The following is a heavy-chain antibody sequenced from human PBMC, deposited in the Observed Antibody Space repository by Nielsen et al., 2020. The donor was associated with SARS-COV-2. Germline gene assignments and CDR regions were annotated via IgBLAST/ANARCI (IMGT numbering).Heavy chain of an antibody. D-gene: IGHD6-13*01. CDR3: AKEANRGSSSSYGMDV. Sequence: SLKISCAASGFTFDDYAMHWVRQAPGKGLEWVSGISWNSGSIGYADSVKGRFTISRDNAKNSLYLQMNSLRAEDTALHYCAKEANRGSSSSYGMDVWGQGTTVTVSS. CDR1: GFTFDDYA. V-gene: IGHV3-9*01. CDR2: ISWNSGSI. J-gene: IGHJ6*02.